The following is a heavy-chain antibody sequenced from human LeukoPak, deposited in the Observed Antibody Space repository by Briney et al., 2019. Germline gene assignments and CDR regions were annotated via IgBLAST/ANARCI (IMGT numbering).Heavy chain of an antibody. D-gene: IGHD2-15*01. V-gene: IGHV3-23*01. J-gene: IGHJ4*02. Sequence: PGGSLRLSCAASGFTFSSYAMSWVRQAPGKALEWVSAISGSGGSTYYADSVKGRFTISRDNSKNTLYLQMNSLRAEDTAVYYCAKDPSLGYSFDYWGQGTLVTVSS. CDR1: GFTFSSYA. CDR2: ISGSGGST. CDR3: AKDPSLGYSFDY.